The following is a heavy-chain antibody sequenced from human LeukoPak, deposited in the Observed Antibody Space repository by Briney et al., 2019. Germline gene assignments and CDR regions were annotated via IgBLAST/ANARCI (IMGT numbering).Heavy chain of an antibody. V-gene: IGHV3-23*01. Sequence: GGSQRLSCAASGFTFSSYAMSWVRHAPGKGLEWVSAISGSGGSTYYADSVKGRFTISRDNSKNTLSLQMNNLRAEDTALYYCASDTVDTALGIDYWGQGTLVTVSS. CDR3: ASDTVDTALGIDY. J-gene: IGHJ4*02. D-gene: IGHD5-18*01. CDR1: GFTFSSYA. CDR2: ISGSGGST.